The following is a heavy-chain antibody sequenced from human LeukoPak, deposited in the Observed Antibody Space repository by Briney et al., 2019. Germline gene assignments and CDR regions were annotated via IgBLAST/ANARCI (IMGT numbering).Heavy chain of an antibody. Sequence: ASVKVSCKASGYTFTSYDINWVRQATGQGLEWMGWMNPNSGNTGYPQKFQGRVTITRNTSISTAYMELSSLRSEDTAVYYCARGKIKGGATPAIFDYWGQGTLVTVSS. CDR3: ARGKIKGGATPAIFDY. J-gene: IGHJ4*02. V-gene: IGHV1-8*03. CDR1: GYTFTSYD. D-gene: IGHD1-26*01. CDR2: MNPNSGNT.